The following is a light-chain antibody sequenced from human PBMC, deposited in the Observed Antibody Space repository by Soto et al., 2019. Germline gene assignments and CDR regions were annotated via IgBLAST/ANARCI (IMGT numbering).Light chain of an antibody. Sequence: DIQMTQSPSTLSASAGDRVTITCRASQSISSWLAWYQQKPGKAPKLLIYKASSLESGVPSRFSGSGSGTEFTLTISSLQPDDFATYYCQQYSSYLLTFGGGTKVEIK. J-gene: IGKJ4*01. CDR3: QQYSSYLLT. CDR1: QSISSW. V-gene: IGKV1-5*03. CDR2: KAS.